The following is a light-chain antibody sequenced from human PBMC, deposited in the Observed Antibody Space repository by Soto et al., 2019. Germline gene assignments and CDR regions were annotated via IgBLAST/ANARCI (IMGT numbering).Light chain of an antibody. CDR1: SGHSSHI. CDR3: ETWDSNTRV. Sequence: QPVLTQSSSASASLGSSVKLTCTLGSGHSSHIIAWHQQQPGKAPRFLMNLEGSGRYNKGSGVPERFSGASSGADRYLSISNLQSEDEADYYCETWDSNTRVFGGGTQLTVL. V-gene: IGLV4-60*03. J-gene: IGLJ3*02. CDR2: LEGSGRY.